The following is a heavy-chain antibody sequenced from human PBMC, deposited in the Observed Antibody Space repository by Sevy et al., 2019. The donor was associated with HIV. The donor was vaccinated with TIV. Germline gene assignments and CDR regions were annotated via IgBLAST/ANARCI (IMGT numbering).Heavy chain of an antibody. D-gene: IGHD3-22*01. V-gene: IGHV3-23*01. Sequence: GGSLRLSYAASGIAFSTYAMCWVRQAPGKGLEWVSSISAGGYSTYYADSVKGRFTLSRDNSRNTLDLQMNSLRADDTAVYYCAKDFSDVYYYDSSATVDYWGQGTLVTVSS. CDR3: AKDFSDVYYYDSSATVDY. CDR1: GIAFSTYA. J-gene: IGHJ4*02. CDR2: ISAGGYST.